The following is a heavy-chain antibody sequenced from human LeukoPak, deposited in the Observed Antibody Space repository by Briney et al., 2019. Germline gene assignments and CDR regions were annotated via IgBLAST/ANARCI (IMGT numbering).Heavy chain of an antibody. CDR3: AKALSGHLPYFDS. CDR2: ITDSGD. J-gene: IGHJ4*02. Sequence: GGSLRLSCEASGFTISSFAINWVRQDPGKGLEWISAITDSGDNYAGSVKGRFTISRDLSKSTVYLQMNSLRAEDTALYYCAKALSGHLPYFDSWGQGTLVTVSS. V-gene: IGHV3-23*01. CDR1: GFTISSFA. D-gene: IGHD1-26*01.